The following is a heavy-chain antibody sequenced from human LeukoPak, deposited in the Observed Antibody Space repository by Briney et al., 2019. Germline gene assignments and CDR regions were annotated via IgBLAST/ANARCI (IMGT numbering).Heavy chain of an antibody. V-gene: IGHV3-72*01. CDR1: GFTFSDHY. CDR2: TRNKANSYTT. Sequence: GGSLRLSCAASGFTFSDHYMDWVRQAPGKGLEWVGRTRNKANSYTTEYAASVKGRFTISRDDSKNSLYLQMNSLKTEDTAVYYCARSGYSYGPRALDIWGQGTMVTVSS. J-gene: IGHJ3*02. CDR3: ARSGYSYGPRALDI. D-gene: IGHD5-18*01.